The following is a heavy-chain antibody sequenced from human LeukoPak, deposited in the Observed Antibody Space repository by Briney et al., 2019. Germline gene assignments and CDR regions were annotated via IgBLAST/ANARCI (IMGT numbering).Heavy chain of an antibody. Sequence: PGGSLRLSCAASGFTFSSYSMNWVRQAPGKGLEWVSYISSSSSTIYYADSVKGRFTISRDNSKNTLYLQMNSLRAEDTAVYYCANRYGSGSYDYWGQGTLVTVSS. V-gene: IGHV3-48*01. CDR2: ISSSSSTI. CDR3: ANRYGSGSYDY. D-gene: IGHD3-10*01. J-gene: IGHJ4*02. CDR1: GFTFSSYS.